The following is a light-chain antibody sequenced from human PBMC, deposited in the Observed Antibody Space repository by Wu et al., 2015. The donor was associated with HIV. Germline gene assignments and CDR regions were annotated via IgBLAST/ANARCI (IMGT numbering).Light chain of an antibody. CDR2: DAY. CDR3: QQYNNWPPHT. V-gene: IGKV3-20*01. Sequence: LLTQSPGTLSLSPGERATLSCRASQSFNSKYLAWYQQKSGQAPRLLIYDAYSRATGVPDRFSGSGSGTDFTLTISRLEPEDFAVYYCQQYNNWPPHTFGQGTKLEIK. CDR1: QSFNSKY. J-gene: IGKJ2*01.